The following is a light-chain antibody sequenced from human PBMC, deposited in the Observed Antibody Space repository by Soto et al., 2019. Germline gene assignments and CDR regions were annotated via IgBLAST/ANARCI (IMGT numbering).Light chain of an antibody. V-gene: IGKV4-1*01. CDR1: QSVLRTSNDKNS. J-gene: IGKJ2*01. CDR2: WAS. CDR3: RQSYHAPDT. Sequence: DIVMTQSPDSLAVSLGERATINCKSSQSVLRTSNDKNSLSRYQQKPGQPPKLLIYWASTRESGVPDRFSGSVSGKDCTLTISSLQAEDVAVYYCRQSYHAPDTFGQGTKMEIK.